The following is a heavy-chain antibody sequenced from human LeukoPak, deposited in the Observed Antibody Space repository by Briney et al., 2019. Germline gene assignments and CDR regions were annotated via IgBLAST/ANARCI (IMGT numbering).Heavy chain of an antibody. Sequence: GGSLRLSCAASKFSFSSYWMHWVRQAPGKGLVWVSRINSDGSRTNYADSVKGRFAISRDNAKNTLYLQMSSLRAEDTAVYYCARVLTGSWDWFDPWGQGTLVTVSS. D-gene: IGHD2-8*02. V-gene: IGHV3-74*01. CDR2: INSDGSRT. CDR3: ARVLTGSWDWFDP. J-gene: IGHJ5*02. CDR1: KFSFSSYW.